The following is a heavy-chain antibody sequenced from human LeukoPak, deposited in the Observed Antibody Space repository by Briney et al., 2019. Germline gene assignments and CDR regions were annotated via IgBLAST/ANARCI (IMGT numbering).Heavy chain of an antibody. D-gene: IGHD3-3*01. V-gene: IGHV1-8*01. CDR1: GYSFTSYD. CDR3: ARGVSASYHDFWSGYVYYFDY. Sequence: SVKVSCKASGYSFTSYDINWVRQATGQGLEWMGWMNPTSGNTGYAQKFQGRVTMTRNTSISTAYMKLSSLRSEDTAVYYCARGVSASYHDFWSGYVYYFDYWGQGTLVTVSS. J-gene: IGHJ4*02. CDR2: MNPTSGNT.